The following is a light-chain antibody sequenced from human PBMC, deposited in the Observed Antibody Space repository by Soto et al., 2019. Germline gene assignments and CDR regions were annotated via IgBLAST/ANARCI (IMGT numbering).Light chain of an antibody. CDR2: DVN. V-gene: IGLV2-11*01. CDR1: SSDVGGYNY. J-gene: IGLJ2*01. Sequence: QFALTQPRSVSGSPGQSVTISCTGTSSDVGGYNYVSWYQQHPGKAPKLMIYDVNKRPSGVPDRFSGSKSGNTASLTISGLQAEDEADYYCCSYAGSYTFVVFGGGTKLTVL. CDR3: CSYAGSYTFVV.